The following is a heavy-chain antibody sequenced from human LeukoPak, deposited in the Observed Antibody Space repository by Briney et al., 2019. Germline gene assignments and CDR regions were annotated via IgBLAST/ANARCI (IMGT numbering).Heavy chain of an antibody. V-gene: IGHV4-39*01. CDR3: ARHKRLAAAVLHTNFDY. CDR2: IYYSGST. Sequence: SETLSLTCTVSGGSISSSSYYWGWIRQPPGKGLEWIGSIYYSGSTYHNPSLKSRVTISVDTSKNQFSLKLSSVTAADTAVYYCARHKRLAAAVLHTNFDYWGQGTLVTVSS. J-gene: IGHJ4*02. D-gene: IGHD6-13*01. CDR1: GGSISSSSYY.